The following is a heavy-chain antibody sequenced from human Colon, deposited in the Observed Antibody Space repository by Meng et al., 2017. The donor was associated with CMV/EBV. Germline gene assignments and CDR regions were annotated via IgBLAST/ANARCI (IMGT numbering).Heavy chain of an antibody. J-gene: IGHJ4*02. CDR2: VYDGGKT. Sequence: SETLSLTCSVSGVSISSTGYYWGWTRQPPGKGLEWIGNVYDGGKTYYNPSLKSRITISLDTTKSQFSLKLSSVTAADTAVYYRSRDEGEYRVYSRLDWGQGTVVTVSS. V-gene: IGHV4-39*07. D-gene: IGHD6-13*01. CDR1: GVSISSTGYY. CDR3: SRDEGEYRVYSRLD.